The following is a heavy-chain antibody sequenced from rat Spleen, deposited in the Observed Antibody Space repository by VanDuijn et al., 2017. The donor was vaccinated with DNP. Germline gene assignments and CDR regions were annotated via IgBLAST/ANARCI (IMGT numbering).Heavy chain of an antibody. D-gene: IGHD4-3*01. Sequence: EVQLVESGGGLVQPGRSLKLSCAASGFSFSNYGMAWVRQAPTKGLEWVAYIRYDGGTTKYGDSVKGRFTISRDNVKNTLYLQMNSLRSEDMATYYCVRWNSGHFDYWGQGVMVPVSS. V-gene: IGHV5S13*01. CDR1: GFSFSNYG. CDR2: IRYDGGTT. J-gene: IGHJ2*01. CDR3: VRWNSGHFDY.